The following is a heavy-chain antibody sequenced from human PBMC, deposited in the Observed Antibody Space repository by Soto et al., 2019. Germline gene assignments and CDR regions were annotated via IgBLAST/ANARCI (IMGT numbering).Heavy chain of an antibody. CDR1: GFTFSSYA. Sequence: SLRLSCAASGFTFSSYAMHWVRQAPGKGLEWVAVISYDGSNKYYADSVKGRFTISRDNSKNTLYLQMNSLRAEDTAVYYCVATDYYDSSGYLFQHWGQGTLVTVSS. V-gene: IGHV3-30-3*01. D-gene: IGHD3-22*01. CDR3: VATDYYDSSGYLFQH. CDR2: ISYDGSNK. J-gene: IGHJ1*01.